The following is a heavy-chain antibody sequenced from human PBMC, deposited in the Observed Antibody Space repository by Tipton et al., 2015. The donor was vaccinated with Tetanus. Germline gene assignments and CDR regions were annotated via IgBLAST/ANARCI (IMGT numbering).Heavy chain of an antibody. CDR3: ARRTNSGHVYNPLDL. D-gene: IGHD5-24*01. CDR1: GFTFNIFG. J-gene: IGHJ3*01. CDR2: ISRSGDNT. Sequence: SLRLSCAATGFTFNIFGMSWVRQAPGKGLEWVSGISRSGDNTFYADSVKGRFTISRDNSKNTLYLQMNSLRAEDTAIYYCARRTNSGHVYNPLDLWGQGTMVTVSS. V-gene: IGHV3-23*01.